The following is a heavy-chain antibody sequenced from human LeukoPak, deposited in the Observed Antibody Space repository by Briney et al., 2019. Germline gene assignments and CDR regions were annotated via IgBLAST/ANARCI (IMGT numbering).Heavy chain of an antibody. D-gene: IGHD6-13*01. CDR1: GFTFSSYS. CDR2: ISSGSSYI. V-gene: IGHV3-21*01. J-gene: IGHJ4*02. Sequence: GGSLRLSCAASGFTFSSYSMNWVRQAPGKGLEWVSSISSGSSYIYYADSVKGRFTISRDNAKNSLYLQMNSLRAEDTAVYYCARGIAAAGYFDYWGQGTLVTVSS. CDR3: ARGIAAAGYFDY.